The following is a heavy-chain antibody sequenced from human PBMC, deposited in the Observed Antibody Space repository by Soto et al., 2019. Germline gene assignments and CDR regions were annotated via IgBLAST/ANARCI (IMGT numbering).Heavy chain of an antibody. CDR2: INSDGSTT. V-gene: IGHV3-74*01. CDR3: ARGYAYSYSPDY. D-gene: IGHD2-21*01. J-gene: IGHJ4*02. CDR1: GFTFTNFW. Sequence: HPGGSLRLSCSASGFTFTNFWIHWVRQVPGKGLVWVSHINSDGSTTNYADSVRGRFTVSRDNAKNTVYLQMNSLRADDTSVYYCARGYAYSYSPDYWGQGTRVTVSS.